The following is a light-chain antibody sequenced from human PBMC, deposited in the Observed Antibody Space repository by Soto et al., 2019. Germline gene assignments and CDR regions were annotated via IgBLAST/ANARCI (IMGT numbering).Light chain of an antibody. CDR3: QQYNNWPFT. CDR2: GAS. Sequence: EIVMTQSPATLSVSPGERATLSRRASQSVSSNLAWYQQKPGQAPRLLIYGASTRATGIPARFSGSGSGTEFTLTISSLQSEDFAVYYCQQYNNWPFTFGGGTKVEIK. V-gene: IGKV3D-15*01. CDR1: QSVSSN. J-gene: IGKJ4*01.